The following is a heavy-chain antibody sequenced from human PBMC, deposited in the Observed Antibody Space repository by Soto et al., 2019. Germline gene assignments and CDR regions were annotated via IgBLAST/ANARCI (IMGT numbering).Heavy chain of an antibody. V-gene: IGHV4-31*03. J-gene: IGHJ1*01. CDR3: ARGVQH. CDR2: IYYSGST. CDR1: GGSISSGGYH. Sequence: QVQLQESGPGLVKPSQTLSLTCTVSGGSISSGGYHWSWIRQHPGKGLEWIGYIYYSGSTYYNPSLXSXFTISVDTSKNQFSLKLSSVTAADTAVYYCARGVQHWGQGTLVTVSS.